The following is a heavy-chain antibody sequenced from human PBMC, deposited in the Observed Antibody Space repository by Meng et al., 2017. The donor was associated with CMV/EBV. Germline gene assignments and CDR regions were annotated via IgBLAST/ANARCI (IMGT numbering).Heavy chain of an antibody. CDR1: GGYIWSYH. Sequence: LGQAPRQLTLPCTRSVGCIVSGGYIWSYHWRWTRQAAEKGREWIRSRYTSGSTYYNPSLKSRVTMSVDTSKNKFTLKLSSVTAADTGVYYCAGGGLYYYDSSGRFDYWGQGTLVTVSS. J-gene: IGHJ4*02. D-gene: IGHD3-22*01. CDR3: AGGGLYYYDSSGRFDY. CDR2: RYTSGST. V-gene: IGHV4-4*07.